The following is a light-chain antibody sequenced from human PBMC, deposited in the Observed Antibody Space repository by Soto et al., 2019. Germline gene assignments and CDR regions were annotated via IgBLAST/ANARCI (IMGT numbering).Light chain of an antibody. Sequence: ETVLTQSPATLSLSPGERATLSCRASQSINTYLAWYQQKPGQAPRLLIYDASNRATGIPARFSGSGSGTDFPLTIRSLEPEDFAVYYCQQRFTWPSFGPGTKVDVK. CDR2: DAS. CDR3: QQRFTWPS. J-gene: IGKJ3*01. CDR1: QSINTY. V-gene: IGKV3-11*01.